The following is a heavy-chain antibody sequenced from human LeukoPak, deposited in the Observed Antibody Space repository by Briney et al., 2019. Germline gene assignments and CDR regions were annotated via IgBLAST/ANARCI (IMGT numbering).Heavy chain of an antibody. CDR1: GFDFSNYW. Sequence: AGGSLRLSCAASGFDFSNYWMYWVRQAPGKGLEWVANIKQDGSVKYYVDSVRGRFTISRDNAKNSLSLQMNSLRAEDTAVYYCASNYGGWGQGTLVTVSS. CDR2: IKQDGSVK. D-gene: IGHD4-11*01. V-gene: IGHV3-7*03. J-gene: IGHJ4*02. CDR3: ASNYGG.